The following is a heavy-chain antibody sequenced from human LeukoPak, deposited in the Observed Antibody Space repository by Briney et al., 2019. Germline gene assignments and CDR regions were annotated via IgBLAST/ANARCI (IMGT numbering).Heavy chain of an antibody. J-gene: IGHJ4*02. V-gene: IGHV3-21*01. D-gene: IGHD2/OR15-2a*01. CDR2: IQPSGKNI. Sequence: PGRSLRLSCAASGFTFSSYGMHWVRQAPGKGLEWVSSIQPSGKNIYHAASLKGRFTISRDNTKNSLYLQMNSLRAEDTAVYYCAREIGGLGYDHWGQGVLVTVSS. CDR3: AREIGGLGYDH. CDR1: GFTFSSYG.